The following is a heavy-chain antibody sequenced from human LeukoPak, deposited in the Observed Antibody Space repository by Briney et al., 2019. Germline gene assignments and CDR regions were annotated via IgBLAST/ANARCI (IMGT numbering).Heavy chain of an antibody. D-gene: IGHD3-22*01. Sequence: PGGSLRLSCGASGFTLKDYTMNWVRQAPGKGLEWVSAISGSGGSTYYADSVKGRFTISRDNSKNTLYLQMNSLRAEDTAVYYCAKDRGTMIVVVIDYWGQGTLVTVSS. CDR3: AKDRGTMIVVVIDY. V-gene: IGHV3-23*01. CDR1: GFTLKDYT. J-gene: IGHJ4*02. CDR2: ISGSGGST.